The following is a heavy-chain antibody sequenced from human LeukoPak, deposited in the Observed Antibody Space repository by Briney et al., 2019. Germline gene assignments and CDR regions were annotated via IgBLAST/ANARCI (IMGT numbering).Heavy chain of an antibody. J-gene: IGHJ4*02. CDR3: ARDKRDYYDSRGYYLSRITSFDY. V-gene: IGHV1-18*01. CDR2: ISAYNGNT. Sequence: ASVKVSCKASGYTFTSYGISWVRQAPGQGLEWMGWISAYNGNTNYAQKLQGRVTMTTDTSTSTAYMELRSLRSHDTAVYYCARDKRDYYDSRGYYLSRITSFDYWGQGTLVTVSS. CDR1: GYTFTSYG. D-gene: IGHD3-22*01.